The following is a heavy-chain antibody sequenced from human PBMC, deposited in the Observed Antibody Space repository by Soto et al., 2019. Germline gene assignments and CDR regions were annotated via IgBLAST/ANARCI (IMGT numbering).Heavy chain of an antibody. D-gene: IGHD2-15*01. CDR3: ARDTPGYCSGGSCYSGDY. CDR1: GYTFTSYG. CDR2: ISAYNGNT. Sequence: ASVKVSCKASGYTFTSYGISWVRQAPGQGLEWMGWISAYNGNTNYAQKLQGRVTMTTDTSTSTAYMELRSLRSDDTAVYYCARDTPGYCSGGSCYSGDYWGQGTLVTVSS. V-gene: IGHV1-18*01. J-gene: IGHJ4*02.